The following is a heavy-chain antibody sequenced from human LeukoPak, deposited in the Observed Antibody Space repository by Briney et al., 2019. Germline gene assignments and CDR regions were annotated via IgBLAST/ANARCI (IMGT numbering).Heavy chain of an antibody. D-gene: IGHD2-15*01. CDR1: GFTFSSYS. CDR3: AGGEAARGDV. J-gene: IGHJ6*02. Sequence: GGTLRLSCAASGFTFSSYSMNWVRQAPGKGLEWGSAITISSSYIHYADSVQSRFTISRDNANNSVYRQLNRLRAEDTAVYYWAGGEAARGDVWGQGTTVTVSS. V-gene: IGHV3-21*01. CDR2: ITISSSYI.